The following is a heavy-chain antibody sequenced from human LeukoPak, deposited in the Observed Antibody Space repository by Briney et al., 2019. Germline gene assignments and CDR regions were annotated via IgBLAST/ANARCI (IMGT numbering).Heavy chain of an antibody. CDR3: ARGCSGSYYDVLGYYCYYYMDV. CDR2: INHSGST. Sequence: SETLSLTCAVYGGSFSGYYWSWIRQPPGKGLEWIGEINHSGSTNYNPSLKSRVTISVDTSKNQFSLKLSSVTAADTAVYYCARGCSGSYYDVLGYYCYYYMDVWGKGTTVTVSS. V-gene: IGHV4-34*01. D-gene: IGHD1-26*01. J-gene: IGHJ6*03. CDR1: GGSFSGYY.